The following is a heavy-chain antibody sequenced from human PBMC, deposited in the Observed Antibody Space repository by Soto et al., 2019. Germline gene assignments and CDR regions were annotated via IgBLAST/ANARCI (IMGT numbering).Heavy chain of an antibody. Sequence: EVQLLESGGGLVQPGGSLRLSCAASGFTFSSYAMSWVRQAPGKGLEWVSAISGSGGSTYYADSVKGRFTISRDNSKNTLYLQMNSLRAEDTAVYYCAKGAGYCSGCSCYPKGSGWFPKDYWGQGTLVTVSS. CDR2: ISGSGGST. J-gene: IGHJ4*02. V-gene: IGHV3-23*01. CDR3: AKGAGYCSGCSCYPKGSGWFPKDY. D-gene: IGHD2-15*01. CDR1: GFTFSSYA.